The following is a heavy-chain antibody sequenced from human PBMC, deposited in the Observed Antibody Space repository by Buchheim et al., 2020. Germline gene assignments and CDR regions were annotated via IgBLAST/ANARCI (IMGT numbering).Heavy chain of an antibody. CDR3: ARGSYQTGWRGFSYYSMDV. D-gene: IGHD6-19*01. CDR2: IYSGGGT. J-gene: IGHJ6*02. V-gene: IGHV4-39*07. CDR1: GASINSGGYY. Sequence: HLQGSGPGLVRPSETLSLTCTVSGASINSGGYYWDWVRQPPGKGLEWVGHIYSGGGTYFNPSLKIRFTISFDASKHQISLMLTSVTAADTGTYYCARGSYQTGWRGFSYYSMDVWGQGT.